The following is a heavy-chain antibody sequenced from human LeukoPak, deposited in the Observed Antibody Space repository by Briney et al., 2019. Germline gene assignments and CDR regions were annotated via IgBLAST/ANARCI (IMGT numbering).Heavy chain of an antibody. CDR1: GGTFSSYA. J-gene: IGHJ6*04. D-gene: IGHD2-2*01. CDR3: ARDTLVVPAAISGRYYYYGMDV. Sequence: SVKVSCKASGGTFSSYATSWVRQAPGQGLEWMGGIIPIFGTANYAQKFQGRVTITADESTSTAYMELSSLRSEDTAVYYCARDTLVVPAAISGRYYYYGMDVWGKGTTVTVSS. CDR2: IIPIFGTA. V-gene: IGHV1-69*01.